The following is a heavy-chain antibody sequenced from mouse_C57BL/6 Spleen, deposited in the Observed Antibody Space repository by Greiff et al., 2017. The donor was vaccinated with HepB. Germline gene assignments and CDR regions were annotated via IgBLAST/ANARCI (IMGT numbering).Heavy chain of an antibody. D-gene: IGHD1-1*01. CDR3: ARENYYGSRGFAY. J-gene: IGHJ3*01. V-gene: IGHV1-55*01. CDR1: GYTFTSYW. Sequence: QVQLQQSGAELVKPGASVKMSCKASGYTFTSYWITWVKQRPGQGLEWIGDIYPGSGSTNYNEKFKSKATLTVDTSSSTAYMQLSSLTSEDSAVYYCARENYYGSRGFAYWGQGTLVTVSA. CDR2: IYPGSGST.